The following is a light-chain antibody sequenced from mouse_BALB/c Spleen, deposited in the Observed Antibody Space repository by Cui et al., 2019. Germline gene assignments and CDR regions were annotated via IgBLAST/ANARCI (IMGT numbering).Light chain of an antibody. J-gene: IGKJ2*01. CDR3: LQYDEFPYT. CDR1: QDINSY. V-gene: IGKV14-111*01. Sequence: DTKMTKSPSSMYASPGERVTITCKASQDINSYLSWFQQKPGKSPKTLIYRANRLVDGVPSRFSGSGSGQDYSLTISSLEYEDMGIYYCLQYDEFPYTFGGGTKLEIK. CDR2: RAN.